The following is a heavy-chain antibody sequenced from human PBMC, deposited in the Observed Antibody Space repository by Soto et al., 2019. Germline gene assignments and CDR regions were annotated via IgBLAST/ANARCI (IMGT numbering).Heavy chain of an antibody. J-gene: IGHJ6*02. CDR1: GDRDSSNSAA. CDR2: TYYRSKWYN. CDR3: ARDRRNIVLVPAAMSYYYYYGMDV. V-gene: IGHV6-1*01. Sequence: PSPTLSLTCAISGDRDSSNSAAWNWNRKSPSRGLEWLGRTYYRSKWYNDYAVSVKSRITINPDTSKNQFSLQLNSVTPEDTAVYYCARDRRNIVLVPAAMSYYYYYGMDVWGQGTTVTVSS. D-gene: IGHD2-2*01.